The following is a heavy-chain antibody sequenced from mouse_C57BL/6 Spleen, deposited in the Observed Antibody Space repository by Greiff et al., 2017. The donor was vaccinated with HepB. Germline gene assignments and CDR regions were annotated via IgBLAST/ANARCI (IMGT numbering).Heavy chain of an antibody. V-gene: IGHV5-4*03. CDR3: ARPYGSSYVGYFDG. J-gene: IGHJ1*03. Sequence: EVMLVESGGGLVKPGGSLKLSCAASGFTFSSYAMSWVRQTPEKRLEWVATISDGGSYTYYPDNVKGRFTISRDNAKNNLYLQMSHLKSEDTAMYYCARPYGSSYVGYFDGWGTGTTVTVSS. D-gene: IGHD1-1*01. CDR1: GFTFSSYA. CDR2: ISDGGSYT.